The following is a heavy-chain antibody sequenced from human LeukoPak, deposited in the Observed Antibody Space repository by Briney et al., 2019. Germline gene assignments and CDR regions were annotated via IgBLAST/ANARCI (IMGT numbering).Heavy chain of an antibody. V-gene: IGHV3-73*01. CDR3: TSRDTMHPGAFDY. D-gene: IGHD5-18*01. CDR2: IRSKANNYAT. Sequence: GGSLKLSCAASGFVFSGSPMHWVRQTSGKWLEWVGRIRSKANNYATAYGASLKGRFTVSRDDSKNTAYLQMNSLTTEDTAVYYCTSRDTMHPGAFDYWGQGTLVTVSS. J-gene: IGHJ4*02. CDR1: GFVFSGSP.